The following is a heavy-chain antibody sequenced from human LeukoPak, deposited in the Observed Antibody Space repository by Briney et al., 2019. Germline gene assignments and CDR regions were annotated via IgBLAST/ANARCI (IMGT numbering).Heavy chain of an antibody. CDR1: GFTLSNYA. Sequence: TGGSLRLSCAASGFTLSNYAMNWVRQAPGKALEWVSGIDGSGGSPPSADSVKGRFTISRDLSKNTLYLQMDSLRAEDTAAYYCARGKDHDFWNPLDYWGQGTLVTVSS. D-gene: IGHD3-3*01. CDR3: ARGKDHDFWNPLDY. V-gene: IGHV3-23*01. CDR2: IDGSGGSP. J-gene: IGHJ4*02.